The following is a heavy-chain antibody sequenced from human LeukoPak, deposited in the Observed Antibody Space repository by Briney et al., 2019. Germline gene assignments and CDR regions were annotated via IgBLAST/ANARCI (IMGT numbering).Heavy chain of an antibody. CDR1: GGTFSSYA. J-gene: IGHJ4*02. V-gene: IGHV1-69*05. CDR3: ARGSYIAARTIPFDY. D-gene: IGHD6-6*01. Sequence: SVKVSCKASGGTFSSYAISWVRQAPGQGLEWMGGIIPIFGTANYAQKFQGRVTLTTDQSTSTAYMELSSLRSEDTAVYYCARGSYIAARTIPFDYWGQGTLVTVSS. CDR2: IIPIFGTA.